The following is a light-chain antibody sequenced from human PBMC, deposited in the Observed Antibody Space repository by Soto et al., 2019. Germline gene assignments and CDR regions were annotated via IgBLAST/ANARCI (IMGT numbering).Light chain of an antibody. CDR1: SSNIGNNA. CDR3: AVWDDSLNGPV. CDR2: SNN. J-gene: IGLJ2*01. Sequence: QSVLTQPPSASGTPGQRVTISCSGSSSNIGNNAVNWYQQLPGTAPKLLIYSNNQRPSGVPSRFSGSKSGTSASLAISGLQSEDEADYYCAVWDDSLNGPVFGGGTKLTVL. V-gene: IGLV1-44*01.